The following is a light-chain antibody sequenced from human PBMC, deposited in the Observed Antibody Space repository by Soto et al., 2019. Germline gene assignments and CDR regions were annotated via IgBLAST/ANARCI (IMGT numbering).Light chain of an antibody. V-gene: IGLV2-14*01. CDR3: SSYTSSSTVV. Sequence: QSALTQPASVSGSPGQSITISCTGTSSDVGGYNYVSWYQHHPGKAPKLMIYAVSNRPSGVSNRFSGSKSGNTASLTISGLQAEDEADYYCSSYTSSSTVVFGGGTKLTVL. CDR2: AVS. CDR1: SSDVGGYNY. J-gene: IGLJ2*01.